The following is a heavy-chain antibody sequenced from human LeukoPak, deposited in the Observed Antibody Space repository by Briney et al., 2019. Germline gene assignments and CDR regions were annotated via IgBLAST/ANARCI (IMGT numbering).Heavy chain of an antibody. CDR2: INHSGST. Sequence: SETLSLTCAVYGGSFSGYYWSWIRQPPGKGLEWIGEINHSGSTNYNPSLKSRVTISVDTSKNQFSLKLSSVTAADTAVYYCARNGDYSIDYWGQGTLVTVSS. CDR1: GGSFSGYY. D-gene: IGHD4-17*01. CDR3: ARNGDYSIDY. V-gene: IGHV4-34*01. J-gene: IGHJ4*02.